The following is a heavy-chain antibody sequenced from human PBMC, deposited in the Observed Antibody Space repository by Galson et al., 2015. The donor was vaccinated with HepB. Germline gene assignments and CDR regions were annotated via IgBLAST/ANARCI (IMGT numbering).Heavy chain of an antibody. D-gene: IGHD6-19*01. Sequence: SVKVSCKASGYTFTSYFMHWVRQAPGQGLEWMGVINLSGGSTNYAQKFQGRVSMTRDTSTSTLYMELSNLTSEDTATYYCTREDSTGWKNIGDYWGQGTLVTVSS. CDR1: GYTFTSYF. V-gene: IGHV1-46*01. CDR3: TREDSTGWKNIGDY. J-gene: IGHJ4*02. CDR2: INLSGGST.